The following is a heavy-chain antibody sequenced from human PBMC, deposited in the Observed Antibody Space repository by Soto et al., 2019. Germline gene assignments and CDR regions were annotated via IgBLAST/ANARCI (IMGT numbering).Heavy chain of an antibody. Sequence: EASVKVSCKASGYTFTSYGISWVRQAPGQGLEWMGWISAYNGNTNYAQKFRGRVTMTMDTSITTVYMELRNLSPDDTAVYYCGRGRSGQIVIFYWGQGTPVTVSS. J-gene: IGHJ4*02. CDR2: ISAYNGNT. V-gene: IGHV1-18*04. D-gene: IGHD1-26*01. CDR3: GRGRSGQIVIFY. CDR1: GYTFTSYG.